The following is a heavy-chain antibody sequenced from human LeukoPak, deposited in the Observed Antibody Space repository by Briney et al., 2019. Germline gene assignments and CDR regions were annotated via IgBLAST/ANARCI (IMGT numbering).Heavy chain of an antibody. CDR1: GFTFDDYG. Sequence: GGSLRLSCAASGFTFDDYGMSWVRQAPGKGLEWVSGINWNGGSTGYADSVKGRFTISRDNAKNSLYLQMNSLRAEDTALYYCAGTGGIAAAGQFDYWGQGTLVTVSS. CDR3: AGTGGIAAAGQFDY. CDR2: INWNGGST. J-gene: IGHJ4*02. D-gene: IGHD6-13*01. V-gene: IGHV3-20*04.